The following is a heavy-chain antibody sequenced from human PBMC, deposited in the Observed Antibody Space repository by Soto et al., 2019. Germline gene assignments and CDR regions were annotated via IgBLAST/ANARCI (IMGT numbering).Heavy chain of an antibody. D-gene: IGHD7-27*01. CDR1: GDSISSSVW. CDR2: VFHTGNT. J-gene: IGHJ4*02. V-gene: IGHV4-4*02. CDR3: ARKAWVRFDY. Sequence: PSDTLSLTCAVSGDSISSSVWWTWVRQPPGKGLEWIGEVFHTGNTNYNPSLKSRVTMSVDKSTNEFSLKVTSVTAADTAIYYCARKAWVRFDYWGQGALVTVSS.